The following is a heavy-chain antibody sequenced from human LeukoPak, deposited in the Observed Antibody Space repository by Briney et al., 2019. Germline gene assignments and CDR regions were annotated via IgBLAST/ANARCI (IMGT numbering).Heavy chain of an antibody. CDR1: GFSFSDYG. CDR3: AAVDVDTAFP. CDR2: TQYDGSRQ. V-gene: IGHV3-30*02. Sequence: GGSLRLSCAASGFSFSDYGMHWVRQAPGKGLEWVAFTQYDGSRQFYADSVKGRFTISRDNSKNTLYLQMNSLRAEDTAVYYCAAVDVDTAFPWGQGTLVTVSS. D-gene: IGHD5-18*01. J-gene: IGHJ5*02.